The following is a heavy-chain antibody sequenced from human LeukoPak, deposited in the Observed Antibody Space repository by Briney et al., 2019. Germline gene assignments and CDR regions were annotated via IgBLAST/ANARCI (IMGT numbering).Heavy chain of an antibody. Sequence: GGSLRLSCAASALTFTDCAMTWVRQAPGKGLGWVSSVSGSGDNTYYADSVKGRFTISRDDSKSTLYLQMNSLRAEDTAVYYCARSLGTVTTALLGYWGQGTLVTVSS. CDR3: ARSLGTVTTALLGY. D-gene: IGHD4-17*01. J-gene: IGHJ4*02. V-gene: IGHV3-23*01. CDR2: VSGSGDNT. CDR1: ALTFTDCA.